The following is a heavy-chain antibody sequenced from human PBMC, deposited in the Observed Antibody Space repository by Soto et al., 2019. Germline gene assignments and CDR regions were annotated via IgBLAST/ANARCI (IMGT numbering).Heavy chain of an antibody. D-gene: IGHD5-18*01. Sequence: PGGSLRLSCAASGFTFSSYGMHWVRQAPGKGLEWVAVIWYDGSNKYYADSVKGRFTISRDNSKNTLYLQMNSLRAEDTAVYYCARDKVIQLWKAHTFDPWGQGTLVTVSS. CDR3: ARDKVIQLWKAHTFDP. V-gene: IGHV3-33*01. CDR2: IWYDGSNK. CDR1: GFTFSSYG. J-gene: IGHJ5*02.